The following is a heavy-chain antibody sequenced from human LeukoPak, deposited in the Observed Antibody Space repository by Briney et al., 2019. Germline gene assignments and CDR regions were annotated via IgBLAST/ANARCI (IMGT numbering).Heavy chain of an antibody. CDR1: GFTFSSYA. J-gene: IGHJ4*02. Sequence: GGSLRLSCAASGFTFSSYAMHWVRQAPGKGLEWVAVISYDGSNKYYADSVKGRFTISRDNSKNTLYLQMNSLRAEDTAVYYCARDLSPTDNSGLDYWGQGTLVTVSS. V-gene: IGHV3-30-3*01. D-gene: IGHD5-12*01. CDR3: ARDLSPTDNSGLDY. CDR2: ISYDGSNK.